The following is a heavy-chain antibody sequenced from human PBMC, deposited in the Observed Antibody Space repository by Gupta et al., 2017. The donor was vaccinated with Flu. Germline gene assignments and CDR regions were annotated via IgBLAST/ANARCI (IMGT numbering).Heavy chain of an antibody. CDR2: VDNGGSNT. J-gene: IGHJ4*02. CDR1: GFTFSGYW. D-gene: IGHD4-17*01. CDR3: ARGDYGTLD. Sequence: EVQLVESGGGLVQPGGSLRLSCVASGFTFSGYWIHWVRQAPGKGLVRVSRVDNGGSNTIYADSVKGRFTISRDNAKNTVYLLMNSLRAEDTAIYYCARGDYGTLDWGQGTLVTVSS. V-gene: IGHV3-74*01.